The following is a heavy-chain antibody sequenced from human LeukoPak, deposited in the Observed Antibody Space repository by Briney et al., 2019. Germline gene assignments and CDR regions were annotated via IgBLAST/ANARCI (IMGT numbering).Heavy chain of an antibody. J-gene: IGHJ6*03. D-gene: IGHD3-3*01. V-gene: IGHV1-8*03. CDR2: MNPNSGNT. CDR3: ARGMTFWSGSSYGGYYYYMDV. Sequence: GASVEVSCKASGYTFTSYDINWVRQATGQGLEWMGWMNPNSGNTGYAQKFQGRVTITRNTSISTAYMELSSLRSEDTAVYYCARGMTFWSGSSYGGYYYYMDVWGKGTTVTVSS. CDR1: GYTFTSYD.